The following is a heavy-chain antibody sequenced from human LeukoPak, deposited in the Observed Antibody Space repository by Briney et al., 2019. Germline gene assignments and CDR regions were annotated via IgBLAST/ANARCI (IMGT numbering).Heavy chain of an antibody. Sequence: PGGSLRLSCAASGFTFSIYAMSWVRQAPGKGLEWVSAISGSGGTAYYADSVKGRFTISRDNSKNTLHLQMNSLRAEDTAVYYCAKKGYYDGSGYYMYYFDHWGQGTLVTVSS. CDR1: GFTFSIYA. CDR3: AKKGYYDGSGYYMYYFDH. D-gene: IGHD3-22*01. J-gene: IGHJ4*02. CDR2: ISGSGGTA. V-gene: IGHV3-23*01.